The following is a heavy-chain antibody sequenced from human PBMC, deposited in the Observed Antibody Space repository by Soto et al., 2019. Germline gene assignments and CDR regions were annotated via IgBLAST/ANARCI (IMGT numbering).Heavy chain of an antibody. CDR1: VFSLSDARMG. J-gene: IGHJ6*02. CDR3: ARMKGDYDSVYYYHYGLDV. V-gene: IGHV2-26*01. Sequence: GHTLVNPTETLTVTCTVSVFSLSDARMGVSWIRQPPGKALEWLAHIFSNDETSYSTSLKSRLTISKDTSTSQVVLSMTNMDPVDTATYYCARMKGDYDSVYYYHYGLDVWGQGTTVT. D-gene: IGHD4-17*01. CDR2: IFSNDET.